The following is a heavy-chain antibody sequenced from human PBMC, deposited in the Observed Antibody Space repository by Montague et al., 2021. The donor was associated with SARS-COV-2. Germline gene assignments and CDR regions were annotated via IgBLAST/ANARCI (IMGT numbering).Heavy chain of an antibody. CDR2: ISGFGGGT. J-gene: IGHJ4*02. Sequence: SLRLSCAASGFIFTNYGMNWVRRSPGKGLESVAGISGFGGGTYYSDSVKGRFTISRATSNSTLFLQMDGLRAEDTAIYYCAKSISGTRNWFAIWGQGTLGTVPS. CDR3: AKSISGTRNWFAI. V-gene: IGHV3-23*01. CDR1: GFIFTNYG. D-gene: IGHD1-14*01.